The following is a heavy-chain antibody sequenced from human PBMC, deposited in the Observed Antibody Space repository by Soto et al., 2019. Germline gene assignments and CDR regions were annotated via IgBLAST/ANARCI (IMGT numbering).Heavy chain of an antibody. D-gene: IGHD2-15*01. V-gene: IGHV1-46*01. CDR3: AREGCSGGSCYPVLTYYYYGMDV. J-gene: IGHJ6*02. CDR2: INPSGGST. Sequence: QVQLVQSGAEVKKPGASVKVSCKASGYTFTSYYMHWVRQAPGQGLEWMGIINPSGGSTSYAQKFQGRVTMTRDTSTSTVYMELSSLRSEDTAVYYCAREGCSGGSCYPVLTYYYYGMDVWGQGTTVTVSS. CDR1: GYTFTSYY.